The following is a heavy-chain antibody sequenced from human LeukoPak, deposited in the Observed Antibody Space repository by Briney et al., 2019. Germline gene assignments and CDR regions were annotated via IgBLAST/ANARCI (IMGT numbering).Heavy chain of an antibody. CDR3: ARGRVSSSTWYSTYYYYFYMDV. Sequence: GSLRPSWAASWFTVSSNYMSWVRQAPGKGVEWVSVIYSGGSTYYADSVKGRFTISRDNSKNTLYLQMNSLRAEDTAVYYCARGRVSSSTWYSTYYYYFYMDVWGKGTTVTVSS. CDR1: WFTVSSNY. V-gene: IGHV3-53*01. CDR2: IYSGGST. D-gene: IGHD1-1*01. J-gene: IGHJ6*03.